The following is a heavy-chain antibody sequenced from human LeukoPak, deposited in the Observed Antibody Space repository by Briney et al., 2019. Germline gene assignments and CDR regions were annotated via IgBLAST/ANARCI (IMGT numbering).Heavy chain of an antibody. CDR1: GFTFSSYG. J-gene: IGHJ4*02. V-gene: IGHV3-30*18. CDR2: ISYDGSNK. CDR3: AKDTYYYDSSGSGDY. Sequence: GGSLRLSCAASGFTFSSYGMHWVRQAPGKGLEWVAVISYDGSNKYYADSVKGRFTISRDNSKNTLYLQMNSPRAEDTAVYYCAKDTYYYDSSGSGDYWGQGTLVTVSS. D-gene: IGHD3-22*01.